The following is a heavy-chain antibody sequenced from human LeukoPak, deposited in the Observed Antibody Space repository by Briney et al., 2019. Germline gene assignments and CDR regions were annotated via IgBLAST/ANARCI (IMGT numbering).Heavy chain of an antibody. CDR1: GAYFTNYY. CDR2: SSYNGNT. J-gene: IGHJ4*02. D-gene: IGHD5-24*01. CDR3: ARLYLPATRFDY. Sequence: SETLSLTCTVSGAYFTNYYWSFIRQPPGKGLEWIGFSSYNGNTNYNPSLKSRVTISVDTSKNQFSLKLTSVTAADTAVYYCARLYLPATRFDYWGQGTLVTVSS. V-gene: IGHV4-59*08.